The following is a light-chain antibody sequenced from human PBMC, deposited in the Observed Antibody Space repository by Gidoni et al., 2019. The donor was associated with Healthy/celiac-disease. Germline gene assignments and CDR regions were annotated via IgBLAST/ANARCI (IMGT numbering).Light chain of an antibody. CDR2: EVS. CDR1: SSDVGGYNY. V-gene: IGLV2-14*01. Sequence: QTITISCTGTSSDVGGYNYVSWYQQHPGKAPKLMIYEVSNRPSGVSNRFSGSKSGNTASLTISGLQAEDEADYYCSSYTSSSTPVFGGGTKLTLL. J-gene: IGLJ3*02. CDR3: SSYTSSSTPV.